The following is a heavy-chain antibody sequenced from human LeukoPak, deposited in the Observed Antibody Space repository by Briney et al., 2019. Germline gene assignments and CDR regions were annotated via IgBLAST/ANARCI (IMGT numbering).Heavy chain of an antibody. V-gene: IGHV3-23*01. D-gene: IGHD6-19*01. J-gene: IGHJ4*02. CDR2: INPSSGST. Sequence: GGSLRLSCAASGFTFSNYAMSWVRQAPGKGLEWVSSINPSSGSTYYADSVKGRFTISGDNSKNTLYLQMNSLRAEDTAVYYCARVFSSGWSTGSDYWGQGTLVTVSS. CDR1: GFTFSNYA. CDR3: ARVFSSGWSTGSDY.